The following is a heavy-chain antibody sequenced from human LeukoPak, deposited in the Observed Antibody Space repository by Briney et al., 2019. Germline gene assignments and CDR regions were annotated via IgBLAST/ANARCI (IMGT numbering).Heavy chain of an antibody. V-gene: IGHV3-30*02. J-gene: IGHJ4*02. D-gene: IGHD2-2*01. Sequence: GGSLRLFCAASGFTFSIYGMHWVRQAPGKGLEEVAFTRFDESDKTYADSVRGRFTISRDNSRNTLYLEMNSLTPEDTAFYYCAKGFCTSSCLLLDNWGQGTLVTVSS. CDR3: AKGFCTSSCLLLDN. CDR1: GFTFSIYG. CDR2: TRFDESDK.